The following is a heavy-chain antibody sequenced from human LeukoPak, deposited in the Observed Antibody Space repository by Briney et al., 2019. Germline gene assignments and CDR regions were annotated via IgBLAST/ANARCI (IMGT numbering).Heavy chain of an antibody. J-gene: IGHJ4*02. Sequence: SETLSLTCTVSGYSISSGYYWGWIRQPPGKGLEWIGSIYHSGSTYYNPSLKSRVTISVDTSKNQFSLKLSSVTAADTAVYYCARVRTFIIAAAIFDYWGQGTLVTVSS. CDR1: GYSISSGYY. V-gene: IGHV4-38-2*02. D-gene: IGHD6-13*01. CDR3: ARVRTFIIAAAIFDY. CDR2: IYHSGST.